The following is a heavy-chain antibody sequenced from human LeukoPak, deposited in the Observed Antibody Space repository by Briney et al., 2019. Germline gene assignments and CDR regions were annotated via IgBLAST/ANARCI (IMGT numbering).Heavy chain of an antibody. V-gene: IGHV4-34*01. CDR3: ARVWDSSGWYRLRFDP. CDR2: INHSGST. Sequence: SETLSLTCAVYGGSFSGYYWSWIRQPPGKGLEWIGEINHSGSTNYNPSLKSRVTISVDTSKNQFSLKLSSVTAADTAVYYCARVWDSSGWYRLRFDPWGQGTLVTVSS. D-gene: IGHD6-19*01. J-gene: IGHJ5*02. CDR1: GGSFSGYY.